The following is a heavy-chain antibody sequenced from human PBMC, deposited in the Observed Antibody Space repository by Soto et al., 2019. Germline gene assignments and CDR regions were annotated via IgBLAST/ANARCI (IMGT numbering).Heavy chain of an antibody. CDR2: IFSGGNT. Sequence: GGSLRLSCAVSGFTVISYYMTWVRQAPGKGLEWVSVIFSGGNTYYADSVKGRFTISRDTSKNTLYLQMNSLRDEDTAVYYCARVPYYGAAVDYWGQGTLVTAPQ. J-gene: IGHJ4*02. CDR3: ARVPYYGAAVDY. V-gene: IGHV3-53*01. CDR1: GFTVISYY. D-gene: IGHD3-10*01.